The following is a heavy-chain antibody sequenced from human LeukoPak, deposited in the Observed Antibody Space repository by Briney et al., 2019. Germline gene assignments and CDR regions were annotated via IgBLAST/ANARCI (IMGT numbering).Heavy chain of an antibody. J-gene: IGHJ4*02. CDR2: INQDGSSQ. CDR3: ARDETIGSFAY. Sequence: PGGSLRLSCADSGFTFSTYWMSWVRQAPGKGLEWVANINQDGSSQQYGDSVRSRFTISRDNGKNSLYLQMNSLRAEDTGVYYCARDETIGSFAYWGQGTLVTVSS. CDR1: GFTFSTYW. D-gene: IGHD1-26*01. V-gene: IGHV3-7*01.